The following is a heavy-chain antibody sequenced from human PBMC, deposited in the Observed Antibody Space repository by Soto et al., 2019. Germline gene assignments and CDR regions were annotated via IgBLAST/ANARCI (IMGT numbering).Heavy chain of an antibody. CDR3: ARVALYSSSPYWFDP. J-gene: IGHJ5*02. CDR2: INPNSGGT. Sequence: QVQLVQSGAEVKKPGASVKVSCKASGYTFTGYYMHWVRQAPGQGLEWMGWINPNSGGTNYAQKFQGRVTMTRDTSIITAYMELSRLRSDDTAVYYCARVALYSSSPYWFDPWGQGTLVTVSS. V-gene: IGHV1-2*02. CDR1: GYTFTGYY. D-gene: IGHD6-6*01.